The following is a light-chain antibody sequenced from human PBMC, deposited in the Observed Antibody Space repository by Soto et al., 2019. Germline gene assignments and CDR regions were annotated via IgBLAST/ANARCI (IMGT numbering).Light chain of an antibody. CDR1: QSVSSY. V-gene: IGKV3-11*01. CDR2: DAS. Sequence: DIVLIQSPATLSLSPGERATLSCRASQSVSSYLAWCQQKPGPAPRLLIYDASNSATGIPARFSGSGSGTEFTLTISSLEPEDSALYYCQQRSNWPTCGQGTRLEI. J-gene: IGKJ5*01. CDR3: QQRSNWPT.